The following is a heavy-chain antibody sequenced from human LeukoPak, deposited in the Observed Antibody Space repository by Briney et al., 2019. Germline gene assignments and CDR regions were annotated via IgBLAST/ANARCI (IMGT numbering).Heavy chain of an antibody. D-gene: IGHD6-19*01. CDR2: ISSNGGST. J-gene: IGHJ5*02. CDR3: ARVKGTVAGSNWFDP. Sequence: GGSLRLSCAASGFTFSSYAMHWVRQAPGKGLEYVSAISSNGGSTYYANSVKGRFTISRDNSKNTLYLQMGSLRAEDMAVYYCARVKGTVAGSNWFDPWGQGTLVTVSS. CDR1: GFTFSSYA. V-gene: IGHV3-64*01.